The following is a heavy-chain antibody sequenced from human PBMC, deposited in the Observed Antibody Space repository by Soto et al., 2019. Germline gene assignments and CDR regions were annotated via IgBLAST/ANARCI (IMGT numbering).Heavy chain of an antibody. CDR1: GFTFSSYG. D-gene: IGHD4-4*01. J-gene: IGHJ6*02. CDR2: IWYDGSNK. Sequence: QVQLVESGGGVVQPGRSLRLSCAASGFTFSSYGMHWVRQAPGKGLEWVAVIWYDGSNKYHADSVKGRFTISRDNSKNTLYLQMNSLRAEDTAVYYCARGIYSNYEVDYYGMDVWGQGTTVTVSS. V-gene: IGHV3-33*01. CDR3: ARGIYSNYEVDYYGMDV.